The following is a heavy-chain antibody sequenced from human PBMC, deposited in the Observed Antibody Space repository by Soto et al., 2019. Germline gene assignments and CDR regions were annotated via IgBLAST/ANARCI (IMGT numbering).Heavy chain of an antibody. CDR3: AREVADSSGWSLYYYYGMDV. CDR2: IYSGGST. V-gene: IGHV3-66*01. J-gene: IGHJ6*02. D-gene: IGHD6-19*01. Sequence: GGSLRLSCAASGFAFSVYALHWVRQAPGEGLEWVSAIYSGGSTYYADSVKGRFTISRDNSKNTLYLQMNSLRAEDTAVYYCAREVADSSGWSLYYYYGMDVWGQGTTVTVSS. CDR1: GFAFSVYA.